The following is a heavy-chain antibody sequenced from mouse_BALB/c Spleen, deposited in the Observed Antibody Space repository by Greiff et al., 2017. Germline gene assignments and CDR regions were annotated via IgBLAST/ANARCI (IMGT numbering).Heavy chain of an antibody. CDR1: GFTFSSYG. D-gene: IGHD2-4*01. J-gene: IGHJ4*01. V-gene: IGHV5-6*01. CDR3: ARHYDYDHAMDY. CDR2: ISSGGSYT. Sequence: EVMLVESGGDLVKPGGSLKLSCAASGFTFSSYGMSWVRQTPDKRLEWVATISSGGSYTYYPDSVKGRFTISRDNAKNTLYLQMSSLKSEDTAMYYCARHYDYDHAMDYWGQGTSVTVSS.